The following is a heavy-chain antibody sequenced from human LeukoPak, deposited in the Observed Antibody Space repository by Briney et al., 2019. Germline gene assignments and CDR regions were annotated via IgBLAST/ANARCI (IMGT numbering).Heavy chain of an antibody. CDR3: AKDRPNYYDSSGHYYRRNGDY. Sequence: GGSLRLSXAASGFTFGIYAMSWVRQAPGRGLEWVSSITGNGAGTFYTDSVKGRFTISRDNSKNTLFLQMNSLRAEDTAIYYCAKDRPNYYDSSGHYYRRNGDYWGQGTLVTVSS. V-gene: IGHV3-23*01. J-gene: IGHJ4*02. CDR1: GFTFGIYA. CDR2: ITGNGAGT. D-gene: IGHD3-22*01.